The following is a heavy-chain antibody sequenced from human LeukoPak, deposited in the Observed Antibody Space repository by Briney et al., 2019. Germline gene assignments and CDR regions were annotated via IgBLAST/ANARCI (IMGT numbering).Heavy chain of an antibody. Sequence: SETLSLTCTVSGGSISDYYWNWIRQPPGKGLEWIGYINYSGSTNYNPSLKSRVTISVDTSKNQFSLKLSSVTAADTAVYYCARVGVWFYHYMDVWGKGTTVTVSS. V-gene: IGHV4-59*12. CDR3: ARVGVWFYHYMDV. CDR1: GGSISDYY. J-gene: IGHJ6*03. D-gene: IGHD6-19*01. CDR2: INYSGST.